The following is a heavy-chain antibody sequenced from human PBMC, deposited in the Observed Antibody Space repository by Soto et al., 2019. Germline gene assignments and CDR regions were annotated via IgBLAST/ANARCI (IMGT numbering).Heavy chain of an antibody. D-gene: IGHD2-15*01. V-gene: IGHV4-59*01. Sequence: PSETLSLTCTVSGGSISSYYWSWIRQPPGKGLEWLGYIYYSGSTNYSPSLKSRVTIPVHTSKNQFSLKLNSVTAADTAVYYCARSGYCSGGRCYWDNWFDPWGQGTLVTVS. J-gene: IGHJ5*02. CDR2: IYYSGST. CDR1: GGSISSYY. CDR3: ARSGYCSGGRCYWDNWFDP.